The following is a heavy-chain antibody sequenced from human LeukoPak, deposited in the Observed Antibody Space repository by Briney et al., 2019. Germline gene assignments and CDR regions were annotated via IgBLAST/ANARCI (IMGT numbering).Heavy chain of an antibody. CDR2: ISWNSGSI. Sequence: GGSLRLSCAASGFTFDDYAMHWVRQAPGKGLEWVSGISWNSGSIGYADSVKGRFTISRDNSKNTLYLQMNSLRAEDTAVYYCAKAVGVSSSGCLDYWGQGTLVTVSS. D-gene: IGHD6-19*01. V-gene: IGHV3-9*01. CDR1: GFTFDDYA. CDR3: AKAVGVSSSGCLDY. J-gene: IGHJ4*02.